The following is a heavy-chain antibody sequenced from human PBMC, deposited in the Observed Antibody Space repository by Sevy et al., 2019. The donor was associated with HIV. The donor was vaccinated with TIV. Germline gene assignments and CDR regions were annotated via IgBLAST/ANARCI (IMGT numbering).Heavy chain of an antibody. CDR1: GFTFSNYA. Sequence: GGSLRLSCAASGFTFSNYALSWVRQAPGKGLEWVSGISGGGGSTYYADSVKGRFTISRDNSKNTLYLQINSLRVEDTAVYFCAKGNSDFWSGFRYFDLWGRGTLVTVSS. CDR2: ISGGGGST. D-gene: IGHD3-3*01. V-gene: IGHV3-23*01. J-gene: IGHJ2*01. CDR3: AKGNSDFWSGFRYFDL.